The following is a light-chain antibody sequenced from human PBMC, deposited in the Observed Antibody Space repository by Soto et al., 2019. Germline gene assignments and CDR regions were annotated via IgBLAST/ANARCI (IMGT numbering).Light chain of an antibody. CDR3: QQYNSWPRT. CDR2: GAS. Sequence: EIVLTQSPGTLSLSPGERATLSCRASQSVSNNYLAWYQQKPGQAPRLLIYGASNRATGIPDRFSGSGSGTDFTLTISGLQSEDFAVYYCQQYNSWPRTFGQGTKVDIK. CDR1: QSVSNNY. J-gene: IGKJ1*01. V-gene: IGKV3-20*01.